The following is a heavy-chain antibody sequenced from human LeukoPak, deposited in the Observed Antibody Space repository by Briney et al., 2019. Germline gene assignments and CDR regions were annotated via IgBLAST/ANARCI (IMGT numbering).Heavy chain of an antibody. V-gene: IGHV3-30*02. Sequence: GGSLRLSCAASGFTVSSNYMSWVRQAPGKGLEWVAFIRYDGSNKYYADSVKGRFTISRDNSKNTLYLQMNSLRAEDTAVYYCAKDGYHYYDSSGYGYYFDYWGQGTLVTVSS. J-gene: IGHJ4*02. CDR1: GFTVSSNY. D-gene: IGHD3-22*01. CDR3: AKDGYHYYDSSGYGYYFDY. CDR2: IRYDGSNK.